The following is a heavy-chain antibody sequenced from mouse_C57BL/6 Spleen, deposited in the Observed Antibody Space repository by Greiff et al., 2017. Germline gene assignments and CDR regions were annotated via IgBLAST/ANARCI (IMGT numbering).Heavy chain of an antibody. D-gene: IGHD2-4*01. CDR3: ARFPYDYDRFAY. Sequence: QVQLQQPGAELVKPGASVKLSCKASGYTFTSYWMHWVKQRPGQGLEWIGMIHPNSGSTNYNEKFKSKATLTVDKSSSTAYMQLSSLTSEDSAVYYCARFPYDYDRFAYWGQGTLVTVSA. J-gene: IGHJ3*01. CDR2: IHPNSGST. CDR1: GYTFTSYW. V-gene: IGHV1-64*01.